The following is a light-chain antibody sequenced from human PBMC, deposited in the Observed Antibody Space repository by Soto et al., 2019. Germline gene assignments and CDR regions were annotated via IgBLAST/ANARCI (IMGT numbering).Light chain of an antibody. J-gene: IGKJ3*01. V-gene: IGKV3-20*01. Sequence: ESVLTQSQATMSLSPLERATISCSYSQSVNTKYLAWYQQKPGQAPRLLISGVSSRATGIPDRFSGSGSGTDFILTISRVEPEDFAVYYCQQFGTSSLVTFGPGTKVDIK. CDR2: GVS. CDR3: QQFGTSSLVT. CDR1: QSVNTKY.